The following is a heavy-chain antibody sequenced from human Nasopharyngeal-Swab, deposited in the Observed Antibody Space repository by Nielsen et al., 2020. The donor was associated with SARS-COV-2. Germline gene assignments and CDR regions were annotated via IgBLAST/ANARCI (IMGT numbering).Heavy chain of an antibody. CDR2: IDPSDSYT. CDR1: GYSFTSYW. Sequence: GESLKISCKGSGYSFTSYWISWVRQMPGKGLEWMGRIDPSDSYTNYSPSFHGHVTISADKSINSAYLQWSSLKASDTAMYYCARRWYHYYFMDVWGKGTTVTVSS. CDR3: ARRWYHYYFMDV. D-gene: IGHD6-13*01. V-gene: IGHV5-10-1*01. J-gene: IGHJ6*03.